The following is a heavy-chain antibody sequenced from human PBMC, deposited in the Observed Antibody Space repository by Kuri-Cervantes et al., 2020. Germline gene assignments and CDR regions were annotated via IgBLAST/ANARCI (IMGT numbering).Heavy chain of an antibody. CDR3: TRKEPGIADFDY. J-gene: IGHJ4*02. V-gene: IGHV3-73*01. CDR2: IRSKANSYAT. D-gene: IGHD6-13*01. Sequence: GESLKISCAASGFTFSSYAMHWVRQASGKGLEWVGRIRSKANSYATAYAASVKGRFTISRDDSKNTAYLQMNSLKTEDTAAYYCTRKEPGIADFDYWGQGTLVTVSS. CDR1: GFTFSSYA.